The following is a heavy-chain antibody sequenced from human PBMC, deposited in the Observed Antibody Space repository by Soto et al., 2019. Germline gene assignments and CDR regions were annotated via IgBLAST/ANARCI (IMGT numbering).Heavy chain of an antibody. CDR3: EREKKEKATDY. V-gene: IGHV3-33*01. Sequence: QVQLVESGGGVVQPGRSLRLSCAASGFIFRDYAMHWVRQAPGKGLEWVAVIWYDGSHEYYADSVKGRFTISRDNAKNTLYLQMNSLRVEDTAVYFCEREKKEKATDYWGQGTLVTVSS. CDR2: IWYDGSHE. CDR1: GFIFRDYA. J-gene: IGHJ4*02.